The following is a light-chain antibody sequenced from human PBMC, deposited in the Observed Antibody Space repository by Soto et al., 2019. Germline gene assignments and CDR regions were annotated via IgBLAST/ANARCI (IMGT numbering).Light chain of an antibody. CDR1: ALPKEY. CDR3: QAADSSGTYVI. J-gene: IGLJ2*01. V-gene: IGLV3-25*03. Sequence: SYELTQPPSVSVSPGQTARITCSGDALPKEYVYWYQQKPGQAPVMVMYKDTERPSGIPERFSGSSSGTTVTLTISGVQAEDEADYYCQAADSSGTYVIFGGGTKLTVL. CDR2: KDT.